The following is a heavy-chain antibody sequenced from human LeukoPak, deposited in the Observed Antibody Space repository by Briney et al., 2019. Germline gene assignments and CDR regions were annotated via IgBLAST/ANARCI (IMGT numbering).Heavy chain of an antibody. CDR1: GFTFSDYY. CDR3: AKHYYDAAGYYAHFNC. V-gene: IGHV3-11*06. J-gene: IGHJ4*02. Sequence: PGGSLRLYCAASGFTFSDYYMSWIRQAPGKGPEWVSYIDGTSSYTNYADSVKGRFTISRDNARNSLYLQMNNLRADDTAIYYCAKHYYDAAGYYAHFNCWGQGTLVTVSS. CDR2: IDGTSSYT. D-gene: IGHD3-22*01.